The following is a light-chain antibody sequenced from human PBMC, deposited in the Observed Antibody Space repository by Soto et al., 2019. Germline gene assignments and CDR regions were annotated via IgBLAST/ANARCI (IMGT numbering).Light chain of an antibody. V-gene: IGKV4-1*01. CDR2: WAS. Sequence: DIVMTQSPDSLAVSLGERATINCKSSQSVLYSSNNKNYLAWYQLKPGQPPKLLIYWASTRESGVPERFSGSESGTDFTLTISSLQAEDVAIYYCQQYYTTPLTFGGGTRVEIK. CDR1: QSVLYSSNNKNY. CDR3: QQYYTTPLT. J-gene: IGKJ4*01.